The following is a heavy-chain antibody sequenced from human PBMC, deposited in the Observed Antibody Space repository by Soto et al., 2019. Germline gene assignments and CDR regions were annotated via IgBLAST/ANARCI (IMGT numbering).Heavy chain of an antibody. D-gene: IGHD3-22*01. CDR2: ISSNSSYI. CDR3: ARDSRYYYDSSGYYPDAFDI. Sequence: PGGSLRLSCAASGFAFSSYSMNWVRQAPGKGLEGVSSISSNSSYIYYADSVKGRFTISRDNAKNSLYLQMNSLRAEDTAVYYCARDSRYYYDSSGYYPDAFDIWGQGTMVTVSS. CDR1: GFAFSSYS. J-gene: IGHJ3*02. V-gene: IGHV3-21*01.